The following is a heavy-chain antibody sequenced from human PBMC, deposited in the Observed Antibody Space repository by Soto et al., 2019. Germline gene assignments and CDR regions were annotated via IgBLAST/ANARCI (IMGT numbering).Heavy chain of an antibody. V-gene: IGHV1-2*04. CDR2: INPNSGGT. CDR1: GYTFTGYY. Sequence: AASVKVSCKASGYTFTGYYMHWVRQAPGQGLEWMGWINPNSGGTNYAQKFRGWVTMTRDTSISTAYMELSRLRSDDTAVYYCAREVVVGYYYYGMDVWGQGTTVTVSS. D-gene: IGHD2-2*01. CDR3: AREVVVGYYYYGMDV. J-gene: IGHJ6*02.